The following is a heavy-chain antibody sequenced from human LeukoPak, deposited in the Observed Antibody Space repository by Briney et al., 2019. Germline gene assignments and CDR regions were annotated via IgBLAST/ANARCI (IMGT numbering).Heavy chain of an antibody. J-gene: IGHJ4*02. CDR1: GGSISSYY. V-gene: IGHV4-4*07. D-gene: IGHD4-17*01. Sequence: SETLSLTCTVSGGSISSYYWGCIRQPAGKGLEWIGRIYTSGSTNYNPSLKSRVTISVDKSKNQFSLKLTSVTAADTAVYYCASSTTVPYYFDYWGQGTLVTVSS. CDR2: IYTSGST. CDR3: ASSTTVPYYFDY.